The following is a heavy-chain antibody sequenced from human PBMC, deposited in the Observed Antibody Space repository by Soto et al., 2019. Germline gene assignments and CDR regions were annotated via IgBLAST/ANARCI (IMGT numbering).Heavy chain of an antibody. CDR3: ARDEPDTGEGFDI. V-gene: IGHV4-4*07. CDR1: GASMNTYF. Sequence: QVQLQESGPGLVKPSETLSLTCSVSGASMNTYFWSWIRQPAGKGLEWIGRVYTSGTTNYNPSLKSRVTMSVDTSKKQVSLKLFSLTAADTGLYYCARDEPDTGEGFDIWGQGTMVTVPS. J-gene: IGHJ3*02. CDR2: VYTSGTT. D-gene: IGHD3-10*01.